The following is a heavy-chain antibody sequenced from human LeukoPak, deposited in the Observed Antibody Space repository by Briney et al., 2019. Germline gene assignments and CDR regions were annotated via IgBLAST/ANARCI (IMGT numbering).Heavy chain of an antibody. Sequence: SETLSLTCTVSGGSVSSGSYYWSWIRQPPGKGLEWIGYIYYSGSTNYNPSLKSRVTISVDTSKNQFSLKLSSVTAADTAVYYCARAGSTVVTAFDYWGQGTLVTVSS. V-gene: IGHV4-61*01. J-gene: IGHJ4*02. CDR2: IYYSGST. CDR1: GGSVSSGSYY. CDR3: ARAGSTVVTAFDY. D-gene: IGHD4-23*01.